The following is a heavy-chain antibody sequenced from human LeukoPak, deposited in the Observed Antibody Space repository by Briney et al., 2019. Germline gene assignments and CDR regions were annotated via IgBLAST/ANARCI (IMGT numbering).Heavy chain of an antibody. Sequence: SETLSLTCAVRGASFAGYSWSWLRQSPGRGLEGIGEVNRVGYTIYNPSLKSRVNISIDTSTTQFSLRLSSVTVADTAVYFCARERVVSDYNWFDPWGQGTLVTVSS. J-gene: IGHJ5*02. CDR3: ARERVVSDYNWFDP. D-gene: IGHD6-25*01. CDR2: VNRVGYT. V-gene: IGHV4-34*01. CDR1: GASFAGYS.